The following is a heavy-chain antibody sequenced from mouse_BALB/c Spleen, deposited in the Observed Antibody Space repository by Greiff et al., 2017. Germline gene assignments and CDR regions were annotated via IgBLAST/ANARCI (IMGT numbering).Heavy chain of an antibody. CDR2: ISNGGGST. J-gene: IGHJ2*01. V-gene: IGHV5-12-2*01. CDR3: ARQDYYGDFDY. CDR1: GFTFSSYT. D-gene: IGHD1-1*01. Sequence: EVQRVESGGGLVQPGGSLKLSCAASGFTFSSYTMSWVRQTPEKRLEWVAYISNGGGSTYYPDTVKGRFTISRDNAKNTLYLQMSSLKSEDTAMYYCARQDYYGDFDYWGQGTTLTVSS.